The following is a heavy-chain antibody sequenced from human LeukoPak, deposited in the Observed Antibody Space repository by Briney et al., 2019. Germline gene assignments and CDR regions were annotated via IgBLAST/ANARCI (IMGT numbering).Heavy chain of an antibody. V-gene: IGHV6-1*01. CDR2: TCYRSKWYN. CDR1: GDSVSSNSAA. D-gene: IGHD1-26*01. CDR3: ARAQAYSGRIFDY. J-gene: IGHJ4*02. Sequence: SQTLSLTCAISGDSVSSNSAAWNWIRQSPSRGLEWLGRTCYRSKWYNEYAVSVKSRITISPDTSKNQFSLQLNSVTPEDTALYYCARAQAYSGRIFDYWGQGTLVTVSS.